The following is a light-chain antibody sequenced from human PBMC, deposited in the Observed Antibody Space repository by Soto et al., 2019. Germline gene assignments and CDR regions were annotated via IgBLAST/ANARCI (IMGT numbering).Light chain of an antibody. CDR3: QQYINWPRLFT. Sequence: EIVMTQSPASLSVSPGERATLSCRTSQSVDSNLAWYQQKPGHAHRLLIYGASTRATGIPARFSGSGSGTEFTRTISSLQSEDVAVYYCQQYINWPRLFTFGPGTKGDIK. J-gene: IGKJ3*01. CDR1: QSVDSN. CDR2: GAS. V-gene: IGKV3-15*01.